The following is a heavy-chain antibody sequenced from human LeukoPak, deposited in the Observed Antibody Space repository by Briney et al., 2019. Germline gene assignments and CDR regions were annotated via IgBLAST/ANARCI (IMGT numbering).Heavy chain of an antibody. D-gene: IGHD2-21*02. CDR3: ARDLTAPSTEFDP. CDR1: GYTFTAYY. J-gene: IGHJ5*02. Sequence: ASVKVSCKASGYTFTAYYMHWVRQAPGQGLEWIGWINPSSGATIYAQNFEGRVTMTRDTSISTAYMELTILTSDDTAVYFCARDLTAPSTEFDPWGQGTLVTVSS. V-gene: IGHV1-2*02. CDR2: INPSSGAT.